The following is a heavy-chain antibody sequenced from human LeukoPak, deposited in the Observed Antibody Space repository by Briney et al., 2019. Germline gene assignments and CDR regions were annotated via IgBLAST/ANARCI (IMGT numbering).Heavy chain of an antibody. CDR1: GFTFDDYA. J-gene: IGHJ4*02. CDR2: ISWNSGSI. Sequence: GRSLRLSCAASGFTFDDYAMHWVRQAPGKGLEWVSGISWNSGSIGYADSVKGRFTISRDNAKNSLYLQMNSLRAEDTALHYCVKGYVVPLYYFDYWGQGTLVTVSS. CDR3: VKGYVVPLYYFDY. D-gene: IGHD3-16*01. V-gene: IGHV3-9*01.